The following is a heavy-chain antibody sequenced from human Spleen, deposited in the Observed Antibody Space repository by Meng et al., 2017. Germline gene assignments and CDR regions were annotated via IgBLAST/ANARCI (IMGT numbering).Heavy chain of an antibody. CDR3: ARDEDISAAGKLFGDY. D-gene: IGHD6-13*01. J-gene: IGHJ4*02. Sequence: QGQLVQAGAEVKKPGASVKVSCKASGYTFPDYWLHWVRRAPGQGLEWMGRVNPKSGDTHYAQRFQGRVTMTGVTSISTAYMELSGLRSDDTAMYYCARDEDISAAGKLFGDYWGQGTLVTVSS. V-gene: IGHV1-2*06. CDR1: GYTFPDYW. CDR2: VNPKSGDT.